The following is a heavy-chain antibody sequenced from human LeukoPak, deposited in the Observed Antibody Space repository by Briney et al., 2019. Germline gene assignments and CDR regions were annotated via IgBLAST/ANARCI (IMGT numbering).Heavy chain of an antibody. J-gene: IGHJ6*04. D-gene: IGHD3-10*02. V-gene: IGHV3-48*03. CDR3: AELGITMIGGV. Sequence: GGSLRLSCAASGFTFSSYEMNWVREAPGKGLEWVSYISSSGSTIYYADSVKGRFTISRDNAKNSLYLQMNSLRAEDTAVYYCAELGITMIGGVWGKGTTVTISS. CDR2: ISSSGSTI. CDR1: GFTFSSYE.